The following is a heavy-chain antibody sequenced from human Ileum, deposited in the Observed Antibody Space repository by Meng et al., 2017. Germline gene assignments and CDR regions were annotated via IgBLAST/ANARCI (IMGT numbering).Heavy chain of an antibody. CDR2: VYTTGNT. V-gene: IGHV4-61*01. CDR3: ARGGGGGWPNWFDP. J-gene: IGHJ5*02. Sequence: SVPGLLTHSGPLSSSCTVSGGSVSIANPYWCWIRQTPGKGLEWIGYVYTTGNTNSNPSLRSRLTMSVDTSNSQFSLKLTSVTAADTAVYYCARGGGGGWPNWFDPWGQGTLVTVSS. CDR1: GGSVSIANPY. D-gene: IGHD6-19*01.